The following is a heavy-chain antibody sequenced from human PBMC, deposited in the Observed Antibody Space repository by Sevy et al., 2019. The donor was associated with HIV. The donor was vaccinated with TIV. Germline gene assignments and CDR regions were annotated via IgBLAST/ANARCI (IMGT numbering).Heavy chain of an antibody. CDR2: MYHSGST. V-gene: IGHV4-59*01. CDR1: GDSITRYF. J-gene: IGHJ5*02. Sequence: SETLSLTCTVSGDSITRYFWSWIRQPPGKGLEWIGYMYHSGSTNYNPSLKRRVSLSIDTSKNEISLTLSSVTAADTAVYYCAREYRRDFWRRYSNYFDPWGPGILVTVSS. CDR3: AREYRRDFWRRYSNYFDP. D-gene: IGHD3-3*01.